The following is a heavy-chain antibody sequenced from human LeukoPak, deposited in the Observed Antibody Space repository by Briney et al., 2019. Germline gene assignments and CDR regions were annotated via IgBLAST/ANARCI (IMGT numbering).Heavy chain of an antibody. CDR2: IYYSGTT. CDR1: GGSISRYY. V-gene: IGHV4-59*01. Sequence: KPSGTLSLTCTVSGGSISRYYWNWIRQPPGKGLEWIGYIYYSGTTNYNPSLKSRVTISVDTSKNQISLKLSSVTAADTAVYYCARGHSYYDNSGYSGIDYWGQGTLITVSS. J-gene: IGHJ4*02. D-gene: IGHD3-22*01. CDR3: ARGHSYYDNSGYSGIDY.